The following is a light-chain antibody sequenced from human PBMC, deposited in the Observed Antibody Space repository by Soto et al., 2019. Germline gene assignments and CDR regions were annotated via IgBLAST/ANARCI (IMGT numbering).Light chain of an antibody. CDR2: DVS. J-gene: IGLJ1*01. V-gene: IGLV2-14*01. CDR3: SSYTSTYTYV. Sequence: QSVLTQPASVSGSPGQSITISCTGTSSDVGGYNYVSWYQQHPGKAPKLMIYDVSYRPSGVFDRFSGSKSGNTASLTISGLQAEDEADFYCSSYTSTYTYVFGTGTKVTVL. CDR1: SSDVGGYNY.